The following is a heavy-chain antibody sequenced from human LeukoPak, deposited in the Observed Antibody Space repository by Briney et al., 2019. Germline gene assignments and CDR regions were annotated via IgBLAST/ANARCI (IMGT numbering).Heavy chain of an antibody. CDR2: IYYSGST. Sequence: PSETLSLTCTVSGGSISSYYWSWIRQPPGKGLEWIGYIYYSGSTNYNPSLKSRVTISVDTSKNQFSLELSSVTAADTAVYYCAREAYSGSYYQLDYWGQGTLVTVSS. D-gene: IGHD1-26*01. J-gene: IGHJ4*02. V-gene: IGHV4-59*01. CDR3: AREAYSGSYYQLDY. CDR1: GGSISSYY.